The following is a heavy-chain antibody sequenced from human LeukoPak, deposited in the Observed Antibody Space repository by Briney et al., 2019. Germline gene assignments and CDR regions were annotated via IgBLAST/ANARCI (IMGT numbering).Heavy chain of an antibody. CDR3: ATAKAPSYYDFWSGPYYFDY. CDR1: GYTLTELS. CDR2: FDPEDGET. J-gene: IGHJ4*02. Sequence: VASVKVSCKVSGYTLTELSMHWVRQAPGKGLEWMGGFDPEDGETIYAQKFQGRVTMTEDTSTDTAYMELSSLRSEDAAVYYCATAKAPSYYDFWSGPYYFDYWGQGTLVTVSS. D-gene: IGHD3-3*01. V-gene: IGHV1-24*01.